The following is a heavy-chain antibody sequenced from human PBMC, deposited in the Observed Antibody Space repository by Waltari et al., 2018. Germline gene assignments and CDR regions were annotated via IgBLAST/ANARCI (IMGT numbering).Heavy chain of an antibody. V-gene: IGHV3-74*01. Sequence: EMQLVVSGGGLVQPGGSLRLSCAAYGFTFSGDWMHWVRQAPGEGLGWLSGINSVGSNTNYADPRKCRFTIPRDNAKNTLYLQMNSLRAEDTAVYFCARRREYSGTYYAFDVWGQGTMVIVSS. J-gene: IGHJ3*01. CDR1: GFTFSGDW. D-gene: IGHD3-10*01. CDR3: ARRREYSGTYYAFDV. CDR2: INSVGSNT.